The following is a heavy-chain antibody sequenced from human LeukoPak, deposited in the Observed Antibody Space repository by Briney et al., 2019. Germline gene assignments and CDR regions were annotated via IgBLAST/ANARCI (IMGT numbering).Heavy chain of an antibody. CDR1: GYTFTTYW. J-gene: IGHJ4*02. CDR2: IYPGDSES. Sequence: GESLKISCKGTGYTFTTYWIGWVRQMPGKGLEWMGIIYPGDSESKYRPSLQGQVTISADKSTSTAYPQWSSLKASDTAIYYCARIEGSTFDYWGQGTLVTVSS. CDR3: ARIEGSTFDY. V-gene: IGHV5-51*01.